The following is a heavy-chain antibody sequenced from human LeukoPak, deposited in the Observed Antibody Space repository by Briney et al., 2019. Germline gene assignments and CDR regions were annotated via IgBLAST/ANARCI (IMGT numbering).Heavy chain of an antibody. J-gene: IGHJ4*02. CDR3: ARDIGGTAMVKDY. Sequence: PGGSLRLSCAVSGFTFSSFSMNWVRQAPGKGLECVSSISSSSSYIYYADSVKGRFTISRDNPKNSLYLQMNSLRAEDTAVYYCARDIGGTAMVKDYWGQGTLVTVSS. CDR1: GFTFSSFS. V-gene: IGHV3-21*01. CDR2: ISSSSSYI. D-gene: IGHD5-18*01.